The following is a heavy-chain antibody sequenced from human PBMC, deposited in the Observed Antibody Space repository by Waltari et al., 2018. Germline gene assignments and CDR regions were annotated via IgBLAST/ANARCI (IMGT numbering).Heavy chain of an antibody. CDR2: ISGSGGST. CDR3: AKVVVATTKSGGNNWFDP. J-gene: IGHJ5*02. Sequence: EVQLLESGGGLVQPGGSLRLSCAASGFTFSSYAMSWVRQAPGKGLEWVSAISGSGGSTYYADSVKGRCTISRENSKNTLYLQMNSLGAEDTAVYYCAKVVVATTKSGGNNWFDPWGQGTLVTVSS. D-gene: IGHD5-12*01. V-gene: IGHV3-23*01. CDR1: GFTFSSYA.